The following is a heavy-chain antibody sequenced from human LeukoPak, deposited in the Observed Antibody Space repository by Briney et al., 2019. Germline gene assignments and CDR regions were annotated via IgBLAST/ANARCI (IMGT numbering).Heavy chain of an antibody. J-gene: IGHJ4*02. CDR1: GYTFTDYN. Sequence: GASVKVSCKASGYTFTDYNVYWVRQAPGQGPEWMGWIQPKSGGTIYAQRFQGRVTMTRDRSISTAYMELSSLRYDGTAVYYCARRYCSGGSCIPDYWGQGTLVTVSS. D-gene: IGHD2-15*01. CDR2: IQPKSGGT. V-gene: IGHV1-2*02. CDR3: ARRYCSGGSCIPDY.